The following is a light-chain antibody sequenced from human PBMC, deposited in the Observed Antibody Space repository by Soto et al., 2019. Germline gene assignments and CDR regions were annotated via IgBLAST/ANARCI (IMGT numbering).Light chain of an antibody. CDR1: QSVSSY. V-gene: IGKV3-11*01. CDR3: QQYYNWPIT. Sequence: VLTHSPASLSLSPWERATLYDRASQSVSSYLAWYQQKPGQAPRLLIYDTSNRATGVPARFSGSGSGTEFILTISSLQSEDFAVYYCQQYYNWPITFGQGTRLEIK. CDR2: DTS. J-gene: IGKJ5*01.